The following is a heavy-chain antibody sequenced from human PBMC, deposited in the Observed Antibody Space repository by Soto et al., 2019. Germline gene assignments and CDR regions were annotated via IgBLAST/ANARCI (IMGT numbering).Heavy chain of an antibody. J-gene: IGHJ6*02. Sequence: SETLSLTCTVSGGSIGYYYWSWIRQPPGKGLEWIGYIYYSGSTNYNPSLKSRVTISVDTSKNQFSLKLSSVTAADTAVYYCSRRPHYCYVMDVRSQGSTDTGS. V-gene: IGHV4-59*01. CDR1: GGSIGYYY. CDR3: SRRPHYCYVMDV. CDR2: IYYSGST.